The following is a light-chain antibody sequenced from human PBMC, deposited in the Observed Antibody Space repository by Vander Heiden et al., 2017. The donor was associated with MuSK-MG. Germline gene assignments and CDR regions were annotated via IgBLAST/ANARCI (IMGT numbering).Light chain of an antibody. CDR1: RSVSSNS. J-gene: IGKJ1*01. CDR3: RQDSSSPWT. Sequence: ESVLTQSPDTLSLSPGERATLSCRASRSVSSNSLAWYQQRPGQAPRLLIYGASSRATDIPDRFSGSGSGTDFTLTISGLEAEDFAMYYCRQDSSSPWTFGQGTKL. V-gene: IGKV3-20*01. CDR2: GAS.